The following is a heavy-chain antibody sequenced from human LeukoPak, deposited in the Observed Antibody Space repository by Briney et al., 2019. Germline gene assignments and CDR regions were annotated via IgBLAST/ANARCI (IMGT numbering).Heavy chain of an antibody. CDR1: GGSFSDYY. Sequence: SETLSLTCAVYGGSFSDYYWSWIRQPPGKGLEWIGEINHSGSTNYNPSLKSRVTISVDTSKNQFSLKLSSVTAADTAVYYCAIDDYGDYVLPYWGQGTLVTVSS. CDR2: INHSGST. V-gene: IGHV4-34*01. CDR3: AIDDYGDYVLPY. J-gene: IGHJ4*02. D-gene: IGHD4-17*01.